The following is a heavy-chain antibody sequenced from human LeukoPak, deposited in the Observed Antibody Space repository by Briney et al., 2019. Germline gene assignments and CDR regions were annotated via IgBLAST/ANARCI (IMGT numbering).Heavy chain of an antibody. D-gene: IGHD7-27*01. CDR3: ATRKLGNDY. CDR1: GGSISSGSYY. Sequence: PSETLSLTCTVSGGSISSGSYYWSWIRQPAGKGLEWIGRIYTSGSTDYNASLKSRVTISADTSKNQFSLKLYSVTAADTAVYYCATRKLGNDYWGQGTLVTVSS. V-gene: IGHV4-61*02. J-gene: IGHJ4*02. CDR2: IYTSGST.